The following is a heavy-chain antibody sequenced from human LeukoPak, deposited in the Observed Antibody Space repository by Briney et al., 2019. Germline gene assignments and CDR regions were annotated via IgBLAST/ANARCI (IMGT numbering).Heavy chain of an antibody. V-gene: IGHV4-34*01. CDR2: INHSGST. CDR3: ARGRLQWFGEFLGPAFDI. Sequence: SETLSLTCAVYGGSFSGYYWSWVRQPPGKGLEWIGEINHSGSTNYNPSLKSRVTISVDTSKNQFSLKLSSVTAADTAVYYCARGRLQWFGEFLGPAFDIWGQGTMVTVST. J-gene: IGHJ3*02. D-gene: IGHD3-10*01. CDR1: GGSFSGYY.